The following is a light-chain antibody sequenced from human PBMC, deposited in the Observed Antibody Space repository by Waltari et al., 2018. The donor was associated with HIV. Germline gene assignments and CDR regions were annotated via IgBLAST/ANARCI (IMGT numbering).Light chain of an antibody. V-gene: IGLV1-47*01. J-gene: IGLJ3*02. CDR1: SSNIGSNY. CDR3: STWDDRLGDRV. CDR2: RNI. Sequence: SMLTQPPSSSGTPVQTFTISCSGGSSNIGSNYGYCFPQLPGAAPKLLIYRNIQRPSGVPDRFSGSKSGSSASLAISGLRSEDEAVYYCSTWDDRLGDRVFGGGTKLTVL.